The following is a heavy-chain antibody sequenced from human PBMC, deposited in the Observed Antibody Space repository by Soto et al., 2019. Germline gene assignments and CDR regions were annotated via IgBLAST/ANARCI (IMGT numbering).Heavy chain of an antibody. CDR3: TMKHWKTVIDY. Sequence: GGSLRLSCAASGFTFSGSAMHWVRQASGKGLEWVGRIRSKANSYATAYAASVKGRFTISRDDSKNTAYLQMNSLKTEDTAVYYCTMKHWKTVIDYWGQGTLVTVSS. CDR2: IRSKANSYAT. CDR1: GFTFSGSA. J-gene: IGHJ4*02. D-gene: IGHD1-1*01. V-gene: IGHV3-73*01.